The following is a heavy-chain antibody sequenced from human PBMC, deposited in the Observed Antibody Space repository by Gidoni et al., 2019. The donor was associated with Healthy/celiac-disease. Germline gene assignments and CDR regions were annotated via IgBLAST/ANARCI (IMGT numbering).Heavy chain of an antibody. Sequence: QVQLVQSGAEVKKPGSSVKVSCKASGGTSSSDAISWVRQAPGQGLEWMGRIIPILGIANYAQKFQGRVPITADKSTSTAYMELSSLRSEDTAVYYCARDLGDYYDSSGYYGYWGQGTLVTVSS. D-gene: IGHD3-22*01. V-gene: IGHV1-69*04. CDR1: GGTSSSDA. J-gene: IGHJ4*02. CDR2: IIPILGIA. CDR3: ARDLGDYYDSSGYYGY.